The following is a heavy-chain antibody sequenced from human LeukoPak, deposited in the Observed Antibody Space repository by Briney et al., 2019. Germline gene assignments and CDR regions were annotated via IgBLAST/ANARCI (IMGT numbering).Heavy chain of an antibody. CDR1: GGSISSYY. J-gene: IGHJ6*02. CDR3: ARGVRSWSGYYHPYYYGMDV. Sequence: RPSETLSLTCTVSGGSISSYYWSWIRQPPGKGLEWIGIIYYSGSTNYNPSLKSRVTISVDTSKNQFSLQLSSVTAADTAVYYCARGVRSWSGYYHPYYYGMDVWGQGTTVTVSS. CDR2: IYYSGST. V-gene: IGHV4-59*01. D-gene: IGHD3-3*01.